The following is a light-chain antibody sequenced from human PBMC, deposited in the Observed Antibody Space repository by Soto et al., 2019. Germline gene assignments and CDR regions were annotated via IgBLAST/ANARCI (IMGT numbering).Light chain of an antibody. CDR3: QQYGSSPVT. V-gene: IGKV3-20*01. CDR1: QSVSNSY. J-gene: IGKJ4*01. Sequence: EIVFTQSPGTLSLSPGERATLSCSASQSVSNSYLAWYQQKPGQAPRLLMYGASNRATGIPDRFSGSGSETDFTLTISRLEPEDFAVYYCQQYGSSPVTFGGGTKVDIK. CDR2: GAS.